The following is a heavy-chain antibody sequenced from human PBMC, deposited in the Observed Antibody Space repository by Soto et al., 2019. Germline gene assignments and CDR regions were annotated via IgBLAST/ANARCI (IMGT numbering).Heavy chain of an antibody. J-gene: IGHJ4*02. CDR1: GFTVSSNY. CDR3: ARERFRYYYDSSGYYYDY. Sequence: GGSLRLSXAASGFTVSSNYMSWVRQAPGKGLEWVSVIYSGGSTYYADSVKGRFTISRDNSKNTLYLQMNSLRAEDTAVYYCARERFRYYYDSSGYYYDYWGQGTLVTVS. V-gene: IGHV3-53*01. D-gene: IGHD3-22*01. CDR2: IYSGGST.